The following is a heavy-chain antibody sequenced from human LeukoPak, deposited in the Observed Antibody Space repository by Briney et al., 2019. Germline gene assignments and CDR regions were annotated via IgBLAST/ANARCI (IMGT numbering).Heavy chain of an antibody. CDR3: ARSTPDYSAFDI. CDR1: GGTFSSYA. J-gene: IGHJ3*02. D-gene: IGHD4-11*01. V-gene: IGHV1-69*13. Sequence: ASVKVSCKASGGTFSSYAISWVRQAPGQGLEWMGGIIPIFGTANYAQKFQCRVTITADGSTSTAYMELSSLRSEDTAVYYCARSTPDYSAFDIWGQGTMVTVSS. CDR2: IIPIFGTA.